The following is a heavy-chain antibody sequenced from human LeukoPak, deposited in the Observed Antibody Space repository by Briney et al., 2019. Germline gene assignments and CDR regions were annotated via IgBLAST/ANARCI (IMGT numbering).Heavy chain of an antibody. CDR1: GYTFTSYA. CDR2: INTNTGNP. J-gene: IGHJ4*02. Sequence: APVKVSCKASGYTFTSYAMNWVRQAPGQGLEWMGWINTNTGNPTYAQGFTGRFVFSLDTSVSTAYLQISSLKAEDTAVYYCARDSEAYYYDSSGYYSYFDYWGQGTLVTVSS. CDR3: ARDSEAYYYDSSGYYSYFDY. V-gene: IGHV7-4-1*02. D-gene: IGHD3-22*01.